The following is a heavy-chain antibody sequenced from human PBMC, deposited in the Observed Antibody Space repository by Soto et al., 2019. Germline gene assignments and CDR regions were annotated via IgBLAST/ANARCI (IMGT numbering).Heavy chain of an antibody. CDR1: GYTFTSYG. D-gene: IGHD2-2*01. CDR3: ARDGRGIVVVPAASGSYYYYGMDV. J-gene: IGHJ6*04. CDR2: ISAYNGNT. V-gene: IGHV1-18*04. Sequence: ASVKVSCKASGYTFTSYGISWVRQAPGQGLEWMGWISAYNGNTNYAQKLQGRVTMTTDTSTSTAYMELRSLRSDDTAVYYCARDGRGIVVVPAASGSYYYYGMDVWGKGTTVTVS.